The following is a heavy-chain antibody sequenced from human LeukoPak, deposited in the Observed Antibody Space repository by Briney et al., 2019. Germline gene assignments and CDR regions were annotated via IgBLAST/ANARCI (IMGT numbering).Heavy chain of an antibody. CDR3: ARHQPDDYDFWSGLNWFDP. D-gene: IGHD3-3*01. V-gene: IGHV4-39*01. CDR2: IYYSGST. Sequence: PSETLSLTCTVSGDSISSSSYYWGWIRQPPGKGLEWIGSIYYSGSTYYNPSLKSRVTISVDTSKNQFSLKLSSVTAADTAVYYCARHQPDDYDFWSGLNWFDPWGQGTLVTVSS. CDR1: GDSISSSSYY. J-gene: IGHJ5*02.